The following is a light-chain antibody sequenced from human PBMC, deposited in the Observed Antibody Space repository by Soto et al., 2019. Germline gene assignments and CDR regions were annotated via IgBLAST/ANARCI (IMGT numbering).Light chain of an antibody. J-gene: IGLJ1*01. CDR2: DTV. CDR3: LRAFNVPYV. V-gene: IGLV7-46*01. CDR1: TGTVTSGHY. Sequence: QAVVTQEPSLTVSPGGTVTLTFGSSTGTVTSGHYPYWLQQKPGQAPKTLIYDTVNRHSWTPARFSGSLLGGNAALTLSGAPPEDEAGDSCLRAFNVPYVVGPGTKVTVL.